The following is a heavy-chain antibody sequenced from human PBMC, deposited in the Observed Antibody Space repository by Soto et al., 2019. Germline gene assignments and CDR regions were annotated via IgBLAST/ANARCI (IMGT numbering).Heavy chain of an antibody. V-gene: IGHV4-30-2*01. Sequence: QLQLQESGSGLVKPSQTLSLTCAVSGGSISSGGYSWSWIRQPPGKGLEWIGYIYHSGSTYYNPSLKSRVTISVDRSNNQFSLKLSSVTAADTAVYYCARYSRSGYYAFDYWGQGTLVTVSS. CDR3: ARYSRSGYYAFDY. CDR2: IYHSGST. D-gene: IGHD3-22*01. CDR1: GGSISSGGYS. J-gene: IGHJ4*02.